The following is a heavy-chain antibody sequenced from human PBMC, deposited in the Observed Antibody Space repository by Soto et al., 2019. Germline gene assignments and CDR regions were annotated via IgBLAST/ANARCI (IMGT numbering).Heavy chain of an antibody. V-gene: IGHV4-31*03. CDR2: IYYSGST. Sequence: QVQLQESGPGLVKPSQTLSLTCTVSGGSISSGGYYWSWIRQHPGKGLEWIGYIYYSGSTYYNPSLKSRVTISVDTSKNQFSLKLSSVTAADTAVHYCARDRTGTTKWFDPWGQGTLVTVSS. CDR1: GGSISSGGYY. CDR3: ARDRTGTTKWFDP. J-gene: IGHJ5*02. D-gene: IGHD1-1*01.